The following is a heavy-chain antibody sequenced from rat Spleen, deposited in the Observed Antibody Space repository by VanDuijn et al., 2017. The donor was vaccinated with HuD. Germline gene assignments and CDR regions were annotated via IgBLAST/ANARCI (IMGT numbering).Heavy chain of an antibody. V-gene: IGHV5S23*01. Sequence: EVQLVESGGGLVQPGRSLKLSCAASGFTFSYYDMAWVLQAPTKGLEWVASISIGGDKIYYRDSVKGRFTVSRDNAKSTLYLQMDSLRSEDTATYYCASEGYYWGQGVMVTVSS. CDR1: GFTFSYYD. CDR3: ASEGYY. D-gene: IGHD1-11*01. J-gene: IGHJ2*01. CDR2: ISIGGDKI.